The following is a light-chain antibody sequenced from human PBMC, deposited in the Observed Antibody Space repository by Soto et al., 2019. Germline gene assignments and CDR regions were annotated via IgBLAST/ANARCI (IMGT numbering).Light chain of an antibody. V-gene: IGKV3-15*01. CDR1: QSVSDY. CDR2: AAS. J-gene: IGKJ2*01. CDR3: QQSNNWPYT. Sequence: VMTQSPATLSVSPGDRATISCRASQSVSDYLAWYQQKPGQVPRLLTYAASTMATGIPARFSGSGSGTEFTLTISSLQSEDFAVYYCQQSNNWPYTFGQGTKLDIK.